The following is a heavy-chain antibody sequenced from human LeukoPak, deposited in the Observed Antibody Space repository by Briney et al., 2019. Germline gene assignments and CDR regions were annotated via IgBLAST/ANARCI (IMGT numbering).Heavy chain of an antibody. V-gene: IGHV4-59*08. CDR1: GGSISSYY. D-gene: IGHD1/OR15-1a*01. CDR3: ARHKQSYYFDY. Sequence: SETPSLTCTVSGGSISSYYWSWIRQPPGKGLEWIGYIYYSGSTNYNPSLKSRVTISVDTSKNQFSLKLSSVTAADTAVYYCARHKQSYYFDYWGQGTLVTVSS. J-gene: IGHJ4*02. CDR2: IYYSGST.